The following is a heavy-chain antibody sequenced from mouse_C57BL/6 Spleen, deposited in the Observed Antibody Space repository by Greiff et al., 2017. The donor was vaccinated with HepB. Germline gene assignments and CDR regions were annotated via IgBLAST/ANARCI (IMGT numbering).Heavy chain of an antibody. V-gene: IGHV1-54*01. Sequence: VQLQQSGAELVRPGTSVKVSCKASGYAFTNYLIEWVKQRPGQGLEWIGVINPGSGGTNYNEKFKGKATLTADKSSSTAYRQLSSLTSEDSAVYFCARGTGGDYWGQGTTLTVSS. CDR1: GYAFTNYL. J-gene: IGHJ2*01. CDR3: ARGTGGDY. CDR2: INPGSGGT. D-gene: IGHD4-1*01.